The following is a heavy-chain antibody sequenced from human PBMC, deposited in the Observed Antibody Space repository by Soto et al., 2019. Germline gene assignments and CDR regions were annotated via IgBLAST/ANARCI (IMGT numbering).Heavy chain of an antibody. D-gene: IGHD3-22*01. CDR1: GGSISSYY. V-gene: IGHV4-59*01. CDR3: ARDLEDSSGYWFYP. CDR2: IYYSGST. J-gene: IGHJ5*02. Sequence: SETLSLTCIVSGGSISSYYWSWIRQPPGKGLEWIGYIYYSGSTNYNPSLKSRVTISVDTSKNQFSLKLSSVTAADTAVYYCARDLEDSSGYWFYPWGQGTLVTVSS.